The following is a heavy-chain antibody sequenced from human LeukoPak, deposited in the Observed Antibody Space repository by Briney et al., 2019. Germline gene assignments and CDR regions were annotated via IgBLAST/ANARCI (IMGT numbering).Heavy chain of an antibody. CDR2: IKHDGSEKQDGSEK. CDR1: GFTFSSYS. Sequence: GGSLRLSCSASGFTFSSYSMSWVRQAPGKGLEWVANIKHDGSEKQDGSEKNYVDSVKGRFTISRDNAKNSFFLQMNSLRAEDTSVYYCVAGDWGARDSFDLWGRGTTVTVSS. J-gene: IGHJ3*01. D-gene: IGHD2-21*02. CDR3: VAGDWGARDSFDL. V-gene: IGHV3-7*01.